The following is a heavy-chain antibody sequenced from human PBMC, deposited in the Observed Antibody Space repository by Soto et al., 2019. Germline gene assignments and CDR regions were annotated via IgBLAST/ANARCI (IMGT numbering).Heavy chain of an antibody. J-gene: IGHJ4*02. Sequence: QVQLVESGGGVVQPGTSLRLSCAASGFTFSHHGIHWVRQAPGKGLEWVAVIWYDGSLKYYGDSVQGRFTVSRDNSKNTVYLQMNSLRVEDTAVYYCARGDLDWWGQGTLVTVSS. CDR3: ARGDLDW. CDR1: GFTFSHHG. CDR2: IWYDGSLK. D-gene: IGHD2-21*01. V-gene: IGHV3-33*01.